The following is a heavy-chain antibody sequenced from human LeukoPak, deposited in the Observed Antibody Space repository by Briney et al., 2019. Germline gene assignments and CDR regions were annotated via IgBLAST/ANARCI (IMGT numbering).Heavy chain of an antibody. CDR2: IYYSGST. CDR1: GGSISSSSYY. J-gene: IGHJ6*02. Sequence: SETLSLTCTVSGGSISSSSYYWGWNRQPPGKGLEWIGSIYYSGSTYYNPSLKSRVTISVDTSKNQFSLKLSSVTAADTAVYYCARRGSGGSYYGYYYYGMDVWGQGTTVTVSS. D-gene: IGHD1-26*01. CDR3: ARRGSGGSYYGYYYYGMDV. V-gene: IGHV4-39*01.